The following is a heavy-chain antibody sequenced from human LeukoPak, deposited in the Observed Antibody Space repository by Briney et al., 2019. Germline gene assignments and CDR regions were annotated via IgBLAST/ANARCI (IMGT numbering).Heavy chain of an antibody. Sequence: PSGTLSLTCTVSGGSISTSNWWSWVRQPPGKGLEWIGEIYHSGSTTYKPSLKSRLTISIDKSKNHLSLNLSSVTGADTAVYYCARRYYGSGTNYFDYWGQGTLVTVSS. CDR2: IYHSGST. J-gene: IGHJ4*02. D-gene: IGHD3-10*01. CDR3: ARRYYGSGTNYFDY. CDR1: GGSISTSNW. V-gene: IGHV4-4*02.